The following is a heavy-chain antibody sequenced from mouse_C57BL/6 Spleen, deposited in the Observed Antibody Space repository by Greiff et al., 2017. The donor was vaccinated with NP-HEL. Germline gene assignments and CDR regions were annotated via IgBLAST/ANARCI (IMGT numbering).Heavy chain of an antibody. CDR3: ARGGNYEGWYCDV. CDR2: IDPSDSYT. V-gene: IGHV1-69*01. CDR1: GYTFTSYW. D-gene: IGHD2-1*01. J-gene: IGHJ1*03. Sequence: QVQLQQPGAELVMPGASVKLSCKASGYTFTSYWMHWVKQRPGQGLEWIGEIDPSDSYTNYNQKFKGKSTLTVDKSSSTAYMQLSSLTSEDSAVYYCARGGNYEGWYCDVWGTGTTVTVSS.